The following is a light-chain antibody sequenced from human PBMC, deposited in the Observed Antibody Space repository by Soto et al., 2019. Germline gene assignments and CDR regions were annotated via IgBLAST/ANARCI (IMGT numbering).Light chain of an antibody. CDR1: QSISNW. J-gene: IGKJ1*01. V-gene: IGKV1-5*03. CDR3: QQYNTYWT. CDR2: KAS. Sequence: DIPMTQSPSTLSASVGDSVTITCRATQSISNWLAWYQQKPGRAPKLLIYKASTLDSGVPSRFSGSGSGTEFTLTITSLQPDDFATYYCQQYNTYWTFGQGTKVEIK.